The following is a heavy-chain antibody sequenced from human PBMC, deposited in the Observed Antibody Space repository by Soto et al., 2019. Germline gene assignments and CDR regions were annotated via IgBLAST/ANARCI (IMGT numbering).Heavy chain of an antibody. CDR1: GYTFTGYY. V-gene: IGHV1-2*04. Sequence: ASVKVSCKASGYTFTGYYMHWVRQAPGQGLEWMGWINPNSGGTSYAQKFQGWVTMTRDTSISTAYMELSRLRSDDTAVYYCAKDSWGCSGGSCREAYYYYYMDVWGKGTTVTVSS. J-gene: IGHJ6*03. D-gene: IGHD2-15*01. CDR2: INPNSGGT. CDR3: AKDSWGCSGGSCREAYYYYYMDV.